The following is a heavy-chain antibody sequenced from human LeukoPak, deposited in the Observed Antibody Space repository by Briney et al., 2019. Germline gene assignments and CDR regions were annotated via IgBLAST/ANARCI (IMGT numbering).Heavy chain of an antibody. D-gene: IGHD3-10*01. CDR3: ARGLWRARWTMVQGVIELGPHYYMDV. J-gene: IGHJ6*03. CDR2: INHSGST. CDR1: GGSFSGYY. V-gene: IGHV4-34*01. Sequence: PSETLPLTCAVYGGSFSGYYWSWIRQPPGKGLEWIGEINHSGSTNYNPSLKSRVTISVDTSKNQFSLKLSSVTAADTAVYYCARGLWRARWTMVQGVIELGPHYYMDVWGKGTTVTVSS.